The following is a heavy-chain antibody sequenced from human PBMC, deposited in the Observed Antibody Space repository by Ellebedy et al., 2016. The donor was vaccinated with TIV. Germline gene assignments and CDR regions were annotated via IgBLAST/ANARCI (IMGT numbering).Heavy chain of an antibody. CDR2: IIPIFDTP. D-gene: IGHD4-17*01. Sequence: ASVKVSXXASGGTFSSYDISWVRQAPGQGLEWMGGIIPIFDTPNYAQSFQGRLTITADESTSTAYMELNSLTSDDTAIYYCAHDYGDLWGRGTLITVSS. CDR1: GGTFSSYD. V-gene: IGHV1-69*13. J-gene: IGHJ2*01. CDR3: AHDYGDL.